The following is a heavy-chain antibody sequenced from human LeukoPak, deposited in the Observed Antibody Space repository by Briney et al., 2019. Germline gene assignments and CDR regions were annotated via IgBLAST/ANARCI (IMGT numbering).Heavy chain of an antibody. CDR2: INQGGSVK. V-gene: IGHV3-7*01. J-gene: IGHJ1*01. D-gene: IGHD6-13*01. Sequence: PGGSLRLSCAASGFTFRSYWMSWVRQAPGKGLEWVANINQGGSVKYYADSVKGRFTISRDDAKNSLYVQMNSLRAEDTAVYYCARVEQQPGVQHWGQGTLVTVSS. CDR1: GFTFRSYW. CDR3: ARVEQQPGVQH.